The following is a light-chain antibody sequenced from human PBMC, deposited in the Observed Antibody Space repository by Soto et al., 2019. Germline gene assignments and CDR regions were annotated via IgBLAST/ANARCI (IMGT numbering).Light chain of an antibody. CDR2: DAS. Sequence: PATMSLSPGERATLSCRASQSVSSYLAWYQQKPGQAPRLLIYDASNRATGIPARFSGSGSGTDFTLTISSLEPEDFAVYYCQQRSNWPPITFGQGTRLEIK. J-gene: IGKJ5*01. CDR3: QQRSNWPPIT. V-gene: IGKV3-11*01. CDR1: QSVSSY.